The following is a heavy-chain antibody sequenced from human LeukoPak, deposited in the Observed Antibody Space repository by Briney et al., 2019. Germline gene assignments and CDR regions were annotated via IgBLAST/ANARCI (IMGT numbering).Heavy chain of an antibody. D-gene: IGHD5-24*01. V-gene: IGHV1-69*04. CDR2: IIPIFGIA. Sequence: ASVKVSCKASGGTFSSYAISWVRQAPGQGLEWMGRIIPIFGIANYAQKFQGRVTTTADKSTSTAYMELSSLRSEDTAVYYCARDLSGDGYPGYWGQGTLVTVSS. CDR1: GGTFSSYA. J-gene: IGHJ4*02. CDR3: ARDLSGDGYPGY.